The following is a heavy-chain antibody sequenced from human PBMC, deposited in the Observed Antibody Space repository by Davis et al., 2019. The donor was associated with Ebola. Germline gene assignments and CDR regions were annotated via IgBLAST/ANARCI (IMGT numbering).Heavy chain of an antibody. Sequence: AASVKVSCKASGGTFSSYAISWVRQAPGQGLEWMGGIIPIFGTANYAQKFQGRVTITADKSTSTAYMELSSLRSEDTAVYYCAREGIAAAVSYYGMDVWGQGTTVTVSS. CDR3: AREGIAAAVSYYGMDV. V-gene: IGHV1-69*06. J-gene: IGHJ6*02. D-gene: IGHD6-13*01. CDR1: GGTFSSYA. CDR2: IIPIFGTA.